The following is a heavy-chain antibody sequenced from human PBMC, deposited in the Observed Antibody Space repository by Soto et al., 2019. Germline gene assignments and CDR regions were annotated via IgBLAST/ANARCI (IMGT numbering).Heavy chain of an antibody. CDR3: AKDHVLLWFDWWEN. D-gene: IGHD3-10*01. J-gene: IGHJ4*02. V-gene: IGHV3-23*01. CDR1: GFTFSSYA. CDR2: ISGSGGST. Sequence: PGGSLRLSCAASGFTFSSYAMSWVRQAPGKGLEWVSAISGSGGSTYYADSVKGRFTISRDNSKNTLYLQMNSLRAEYTAVYYCAKDHVLLWFDWWENWGQGTLVTVSS.